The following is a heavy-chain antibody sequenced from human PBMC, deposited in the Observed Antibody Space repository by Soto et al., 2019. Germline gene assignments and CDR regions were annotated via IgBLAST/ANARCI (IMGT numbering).Heavy chain of an antibody. CDR3: ARVMANLPWYFDY. D-gene: IGHD2-8*01. CDR2: VNGDGSST. V-gene: IGHV3-74*01. Sequence: GGSLRLSCAASGYTFSSYWMHWVRQAPGKGLVWVSRVNGDGSSTSYADPVKGRFTISRDNAKNAVHLQMDSLRAEDTAVYYCARVMANLPWYFDYWGQGTLVTVSS. CDR1: GYTFSSYW. J-gene: IGHJ4*02.